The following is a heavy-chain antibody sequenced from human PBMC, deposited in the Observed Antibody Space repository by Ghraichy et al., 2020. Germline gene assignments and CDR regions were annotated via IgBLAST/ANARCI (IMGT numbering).Heavy chain of an antibody. CDR1: GFTFSRYW. V-gene: IGHV3-7*01. J-gene: IGHJ6*02. CDR3: ARDYNMVYSSSWYPPNYYGMDV. D-gene: IGHD6-13*01. CDR2: IKQDGSEK. Sequence: GESLNISCAASGFTFSRYWMSWVRQAPGKGLEWVANIKQDGSEKYYVDSVKGRFTISRDNAKNSLYLQMNSLRAEDTAVYYCARDYNMVYSSSWYPPNYYGMDVWGQGTTVTVSS.